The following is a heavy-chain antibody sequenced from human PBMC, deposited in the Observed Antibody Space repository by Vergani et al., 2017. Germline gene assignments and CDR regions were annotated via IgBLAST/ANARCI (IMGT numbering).Heavy chain of an antibody. CDR2: ISSSSSYR. Sequence: EVQLLESGGGLVKPGGSLRLSCVASGFTFGSYSMNWVRQAPGKGLEWVSFISSSSSYRYYADSVKGRFTISRDNGEYSLLLQMNSLRPEDTAVYYCARGLCDCTHIRCSPPSYWGQGTQVTVSS. J-gene: IGHJ4*02. D-gene: IGHD2-8*01. CDR3: ARGLCDCTHIRCSPPSY. V-gene: IGHV3-21*01. CDR1: GFTFGSYS.